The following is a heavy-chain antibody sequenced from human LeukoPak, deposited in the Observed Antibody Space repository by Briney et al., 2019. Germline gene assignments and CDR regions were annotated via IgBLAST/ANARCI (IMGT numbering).Heavy chain of an antibody. J-gene: IGHJ4*02. V-gene: IGHV3-48*03. D-gene: IGHD5-18*01. CDR2: ISSSGSTL. CDR1: GFTFSSYD. CDR3: ARGGYSYGYTYFDY. Sequence: GSLRLSCAASGFTFSSYDMNLVRQAPGKGLEWVSYISSSGSTLYYADSVKGRFTISRDNAKNSLYLQMNSLRAEDTAVYYCARGGYSYGYTYFDYWGQGTLVTVSS.